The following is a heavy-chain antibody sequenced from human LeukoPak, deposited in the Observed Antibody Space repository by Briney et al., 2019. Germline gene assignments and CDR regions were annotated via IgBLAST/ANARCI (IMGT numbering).Heavy chain of an antibody. CDR3: ARTLIGRLWILHDAFDI. CDR1: GYTFTSYD. D-gene: IGHD5-18*01. CDR2: MNPNSGNT. Sequence: ASVKVSCKASGYTFTSYDINWVRQATGQGLEWMGWMNPNSGNTGYAQKFQGRVTMTRNTSISTAYMELSSLRSEDTAVYYCARTLIGRLWILHDAFDIWDQGTMVTVSS. V-gene: IGHV1-8*01. J-gene: IGHJ3*02.